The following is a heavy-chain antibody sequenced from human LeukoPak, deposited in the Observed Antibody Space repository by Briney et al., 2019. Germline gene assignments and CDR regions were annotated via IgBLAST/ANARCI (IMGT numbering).Heavy chain of an antibody. CDR3: ARYSGSYIDY. Sequence: SETLSLTCTVSGGSINSGSYYWSWIRQPAGKGLEWIGRIYTSGSTNYNPSLKSRVTMSVDTSKNQFSLKLSSVTAADTAVYYCARYSGSYIDYWGQGTLVTVSS. J-gene: IGHJ4*02. V-gene: IGHV4-61*02. CDR2: IYTSGST. CDR1: GGSINSGSYY. D-gene: IGHD1-26*01.